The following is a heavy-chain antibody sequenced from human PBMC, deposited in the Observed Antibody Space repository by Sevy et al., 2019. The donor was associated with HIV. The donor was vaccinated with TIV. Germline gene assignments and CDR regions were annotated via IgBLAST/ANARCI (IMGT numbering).Heavy chain of an antibody. CDR1: GYTLTELS. J-gene: IGHJ4*02. V-gene: IGHV1-24*01. D-gene: IGHD1-1*01. CDR3: ATAPTGTTAVFDY. Sequence: ASVKVSCKVSGYTLTELSMHWVRQAPGKRLEWMGGFDPQDGETIYAQKFQGRVTMTEDTSTDTAYMELSSLRSEDTAVYYCATAPTGTTAVFDYWGQGTLVTVSS. CDR2: FDPQDGET.